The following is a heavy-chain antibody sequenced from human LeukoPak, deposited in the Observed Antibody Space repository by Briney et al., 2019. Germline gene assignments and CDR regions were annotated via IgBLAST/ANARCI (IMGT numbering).Heavy chain of an antibody. Sequence: ASVKVSCKASGYTFTSYGISWVRQAPGQGLEWMGWISAYNGNTNYAQKLQGRVTMTTDTSTSTAYMELRSLRSDDTVVYYCARVRNYYDSSGATYFDYWGQGTLVTVSS. CDR1: GYTFTSYG. V-gene: IGHV1-18*01. J-gene: IGHJ4*02. CDR2: ISAYNGNT. D-gene: IGHD3-22*01. CDR3: ARVRNYYDSSGATYFDY.